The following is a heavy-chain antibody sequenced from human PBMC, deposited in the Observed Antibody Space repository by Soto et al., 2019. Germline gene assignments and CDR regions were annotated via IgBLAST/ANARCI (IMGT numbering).Heavy chain of an antibody. V-gene: IGHV1-18*01. J-gene: IGHJ4*02. D-gene: IGHD6-6*01. CDR1: GYTFLSYG. CDR3: ARVFRWSSSSWGFDY. CDR2: ISAYNANT. Sequence: QVQLVQSGAEVKKPGASVKVSCKASGYTFLSYGITWVRQAPGQGLEWMGWISAYNANTNYGQKFQDRVSMTTDTSANTAYLEVRSLRSDDTAFYFCARVFRWSSSSWGFDYWGKGTLVTVSS.